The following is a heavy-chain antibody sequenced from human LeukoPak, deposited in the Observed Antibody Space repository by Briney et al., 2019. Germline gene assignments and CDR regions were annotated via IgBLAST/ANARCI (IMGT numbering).Heavy chain of an antibody. V-gene: IGHV1-2*02. D-gene: IGHD3-22*01. Sequence: ASVKVSCKLSGYTFIDHYLHWVRQAPGQGLESLGWIDPDTGDTNYPQKFQGRLTMTRDTSSSTAYMELNRLRSDDTAVYYCARAGHNSNSGGYDFWGLGTLVTVSS. J-gene: IGHJ4*02. CDR1: GYTFIDHY. CDR3: ARAGHNSNSGGYDF. CDR2: IDPDTGDT.